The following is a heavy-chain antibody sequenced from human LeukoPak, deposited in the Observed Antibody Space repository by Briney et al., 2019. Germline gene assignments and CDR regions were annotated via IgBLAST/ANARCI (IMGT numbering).Heavy chain of an antibody. Sequence: SETLSLTCTVSGNSISSGDNYWSWIRQPAGKGLEWIGRIYTSGSTNYNPSLKSRVTVSVGTSKNQFSLKLSSVTAADTAVYYCASLRERSYYARGFDYWGQGTLVTVSS. J-gene: IGHJ4*02. CDR1: GNSISSGDNY. CDR3: ASLRERSYYARGFDY. V-gene: IGHV4-61*02. CDR2: IYTSGST. D-gene: IGHD1-26*01.